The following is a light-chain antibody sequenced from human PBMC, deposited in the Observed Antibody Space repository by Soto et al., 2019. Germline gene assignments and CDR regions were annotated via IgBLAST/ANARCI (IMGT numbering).Light chain of an antibody. CDR1: QNINNN. CDR3: QQYGSSPRT. J-gene: IGKJ1*01. Sequence: EIVMTQSPATLSVSPGERATLACRASQNINNNLAWYQQKPGQAPRLLISGASPRATGVPARFSGSGSGTEFTLTVSSLEPEDFAVYYCQQYGSSPRTFGQGTKVDIK. CDR2: GAS. V-gene: IGKV3-15*01.